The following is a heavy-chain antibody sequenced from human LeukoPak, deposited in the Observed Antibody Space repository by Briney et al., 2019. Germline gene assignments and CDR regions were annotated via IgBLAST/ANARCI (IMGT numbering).Heavy chain of an antibody. CDR3: ARDPSSDRFQYFDF. CDR2: MTTFDARI. V-gene: IGHV3-21*01. D-gene: IGHD6-19*01. CDR1: GYIFSHFG. Sequence: PGGSQRLSCGASGYIFSHFGFIWVSQAPGKGLEWVTSMTTFDARIYYADSVRGRFTISRDTAENSLFLHMNSLTAEDAAVYYCARDPSSDRFQYFDFWGQAALVTVSS. J-gene: IGHJ4*02.